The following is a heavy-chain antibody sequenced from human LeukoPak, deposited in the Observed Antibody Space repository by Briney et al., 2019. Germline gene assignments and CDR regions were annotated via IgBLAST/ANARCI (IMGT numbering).Heavy chain of an antibody. V-gene: IGHV3-11*01. CDR3: ARERTLDDILTPYGMDV. D-gene: IGHD3-9*01. J-gene: IGHJ6*02. Sequence: GGSLRLSCAASGFTFSDYYMSWIRQAPGKGLEWVSYISSSGSTIYYADSVKGRFTISRDNAKNSLYLQMNSLRAEDTAVYYCARERTLDDILTPYGMDVWGQGTTVTISS. CDR1: GFTFSDYY. CDR2: ISSSGSTI.